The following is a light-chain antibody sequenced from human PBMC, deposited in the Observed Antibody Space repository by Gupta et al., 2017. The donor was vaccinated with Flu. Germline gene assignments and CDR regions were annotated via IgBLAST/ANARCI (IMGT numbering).Light chain of an antibody. CDR3: LQSSSPPLT. V-gene: IGKV3-20*01. Sequence: ESATLSCRASQSFSSTFLAWYQQKPGQAPRLLIYGASTRATGIPDRFSGSGSGTDFTLTISRLEPEDFAVYYCLQSSSPPLTFGPGTTVDI. J-gene: IGKJ3*01. CDR2: GAS. CDR1: QSFSSTF.